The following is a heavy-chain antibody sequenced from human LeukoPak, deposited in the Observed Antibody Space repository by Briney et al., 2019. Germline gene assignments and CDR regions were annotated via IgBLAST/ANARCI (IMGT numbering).Heavy chain of an antibody. CDR2: IIPIFGTA. CDR3: ARAFGELLSLYYYYHGMDV. J-gene: IGHJ6*02. CDR1: GGTFSSYA. V-gene: IGHV1-69*13. D-gene: IGHD3-10*01. Sequence: ASVKVSCKASGGTFSSYAISWVRQAPGQGLEWMGGIIPIFGTANYAQKFQGRVTITADESTSTAYMELSSLRSEDTAVYYCARAFGELLSLYYYYHGMDVWGQGTTVTVSS.